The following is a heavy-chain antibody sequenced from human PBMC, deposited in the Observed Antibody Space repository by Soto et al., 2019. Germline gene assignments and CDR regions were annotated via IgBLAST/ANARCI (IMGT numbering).Heavy chain of an antibody. CDR2: ISSNGGST. D-gene: IGHD3-10*01. Sequence: GGSLRLSCSASGFTFSSYAMHWVRQAPGKGLEYVSAISSNGGSTHYADSVKGRFTISRDNSKNTLYLQMSSLRAEDTAVYYCVNGDYYGSGSYLHDYWGQGTLVTVSS. J-gene: IGHJ4*02. CDR3: VNGDYYGSGSYLHDY. CDR1: GFTFSSYA. V-gene: IGHV3-64D*06.